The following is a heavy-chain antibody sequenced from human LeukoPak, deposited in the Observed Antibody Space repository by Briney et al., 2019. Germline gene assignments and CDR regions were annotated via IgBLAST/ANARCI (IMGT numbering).Heavy chain of an antibody. CDR2: IIPIFGTA. J-gene: IGHJ1*01. Sequence: GASVKVSCKASGGTFSSCAISWVRQAPGQGLEWMGGIIPIFGTANYAQKFQGRVTITADESTSTAYMELSSLRSEDTAVYYCARPVAGHAEYFQHWGQGTLVTVSS. CDR1: GGTFSSCA. CDR3: ARPVAGHAEYFQH. D-gene: IGHD6-19*01. V-gene: IGHV1-69*13.